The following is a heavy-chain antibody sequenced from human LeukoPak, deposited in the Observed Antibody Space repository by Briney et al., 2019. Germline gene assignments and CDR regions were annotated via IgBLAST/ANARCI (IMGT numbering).Heavy chain of an antibody. CDR1: GFTFSSFW. D-gene: IGHD2/OR15-2a*01. CDR3: ARVSILIVPYYAFDI. V-gene: IGHV3-7*04. J-gene: IGHJ3*02. CDR2: IKHGGSEK. Sequence: GSLRLSCAASGFTFSSFWMSWVRQAPGKGLEWVANIKHGGSEKYYVDSVKGRFTISRDNAKNSLYLQMNSLRAEDTAVYYCARVSILIVPYYAFDIWGQGTMVTVSS.